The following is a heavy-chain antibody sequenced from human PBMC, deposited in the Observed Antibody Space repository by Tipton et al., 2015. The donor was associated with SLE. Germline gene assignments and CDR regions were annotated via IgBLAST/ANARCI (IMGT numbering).Heavy chain of an antibody. J-gene: IGHJ4*01. CDR1: GYSISSGYY. D-gene: IGHD3-22*01. Sequence: TLSLTCAVSGYSISSGYYWGWIRQPPGKGLEWIGSIYHSGSTYYNPSLKSRVTISSDTPKNQFSLKLSSVTAADTAVYYCAREGYYDNSGYYPLFDSWGQGILVTVSS. V-gene: IGHV4-38-2*02. CDR2: IYHSGST. CDR3: AREGYYDNSGYYPLFDS.